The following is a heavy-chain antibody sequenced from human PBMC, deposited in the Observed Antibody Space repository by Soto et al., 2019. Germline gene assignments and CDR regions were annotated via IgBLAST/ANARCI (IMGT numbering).Heavy chain of an antibody. CDR1: GYTFTAYH. V-gene: IGHV1-2*02. CDR2: INPKFGDT. CDR3: ARNMDYYYGRGSGNGHGV. D-gene: IGHD3-10*02. Sequence: QVRLVQSGAEVKEPGDSVRVSCEASGYTFTAYHIHWVRQAPGQGLELMGWINPKFGDTGYAQDFQGRVSMTSDMSISTVYMELSRLTSDDTAIYYCARNMDYYYGRGSGNGHGVWGQGTTVTVFS. J-gene: IGHJ6*02.